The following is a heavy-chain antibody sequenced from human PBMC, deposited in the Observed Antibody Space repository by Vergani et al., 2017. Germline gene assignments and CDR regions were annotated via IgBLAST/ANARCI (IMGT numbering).Heavy chain of an antibody. V-gene: IGHV4-59*13. CDR2: IYSTGST. CDR1: GVSFNTYY. J-gene: IGHJ6*02. Sequence: QAQLQQWGAGLLKPSETLSLTCTVSGVSFNTYYWSWIRQSPGKGLEWIGYIYSTGSTNYNPSLNSRVTMSVDTSKNQFSLKLRSVTAADTAVYFCARELSYYYGSGSDDYNPYYYEGMDVWGPGSPGHRLL. D-gene: IGHD3-10*01. CDR3: ARELSYYYGSGSDDYNPYYYEGMDV.